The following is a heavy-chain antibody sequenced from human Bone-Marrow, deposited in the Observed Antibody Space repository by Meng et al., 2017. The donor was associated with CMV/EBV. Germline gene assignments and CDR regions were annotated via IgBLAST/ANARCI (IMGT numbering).Heavy chain of an antibody. CDR1: GFTFSSYE. J-gene: IGHJ1*01. V-gene: IGHV3-48*03. D-gene: IGHD2-21*02. CDR3: TPQLGGVGTY. Sequence: GESLKISCAASGFTFSSYEMNWVRQAPGKGLEWVSYISSSGSTIYYADSVKGRFTISRDNAKNTMYVQMNSLRGEDTAVYYCTPQLGGVGTYWGQGTVVTVSS. CDR2: ISSSGSTI.